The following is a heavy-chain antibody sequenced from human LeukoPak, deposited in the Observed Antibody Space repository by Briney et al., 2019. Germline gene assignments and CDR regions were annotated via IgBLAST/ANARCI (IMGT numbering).Heavy chain of an antibody. CDR3: ARGTGAYYY. CDR1: GFTFSSYT. V-gene: IGHV3-48*02. Sequence: GGSLRLSCAASGFTFSSYTMTWVRQAPGKGLEWLSCISIRGGTIFYADSVKGRFTISRDNAKNSLYLQMNSLRDEDTAVYYCARGTGAYYYWGQGTLVTVSS. CDR2: ISIRGGTI. D-gene: IGHD3-16*01. J-gene: IGHJ4*02.